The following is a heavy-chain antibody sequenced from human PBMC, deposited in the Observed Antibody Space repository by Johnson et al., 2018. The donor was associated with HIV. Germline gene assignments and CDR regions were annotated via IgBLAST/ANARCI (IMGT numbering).Heavy chain of an antibody. CDR1: GFTFSSYW. CDR2: IKQDGSEN. V-gene: IGHV3-7*01. D-gene: IGHD6-19*01. J-gene: IGHJ3*02. Sequence: EVQLVESGGGVVQPGRSLRLSCAASGFTFSSYWMSWVRQAPGKGLEWVANIKQDGSENYYVDSVKGRFTISRDNAKNSLYLQMNSLRAEDTAVYYCARRRYSGWYSERCAFDIWGQGTMVTVSS. CDR3: ARRRYSGWYSERCAFDI.